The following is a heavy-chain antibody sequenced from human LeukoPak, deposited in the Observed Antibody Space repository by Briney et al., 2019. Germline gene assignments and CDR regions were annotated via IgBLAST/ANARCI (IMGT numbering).Heavy chain of an antibody. CDR2: IYYSGST. D-gene: IGHD6-19*01. CDR1: GGSISSSSYY. CDR3: ARHSSGWSDFDY. J-gene: IGHJ4*02. V-gene: IGHV4-39*01. Sequence: SETLSLTCTVSGGSISSSSYYRGWIRQPPGKGLEWIGSIYYSGSTYYNPSLKSRVTISVDTSKNQFSLKLSSVTAADTAVYYCARHSSGWSDFDYWGQGTLVTVSS.